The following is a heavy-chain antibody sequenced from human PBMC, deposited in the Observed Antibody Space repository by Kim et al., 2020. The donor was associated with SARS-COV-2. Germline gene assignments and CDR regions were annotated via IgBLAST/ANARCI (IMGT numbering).Heavy chain of an antibody. Sequence: GGSLRLSCAASGFTFSSYAMHWVRQAPGKGLEYVSAISSNGGSTYYANSVKGRFTISRDNSKNTLYLQMGSLRAEDMAVYYCARVRGGITGTGAIDYWGQGTLVTVSS. V-gene: IGHV3-64*01. CDR2: ISSNGGST. CDR1: GFTFSSYA. CDR3: ARVRGGITGTGAIDY. J-gene: IGHJ4*02. D-gene: IGHD1-20*01.